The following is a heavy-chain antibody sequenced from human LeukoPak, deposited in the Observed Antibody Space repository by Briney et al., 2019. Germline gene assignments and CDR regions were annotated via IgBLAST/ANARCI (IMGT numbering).Heavy chain of an antibody. D-gene: IGHD6-13*01. CDR1: GGSISSYY. J-gene: IGHJ4*02. CDR3: ARHSGYGSSWYVDFDY. CDR2: IYYSGST. Sequence: SETLSLTFTVSGGSISSYYWSWIRQPPGKGLEWIGYIYYSGSTNYNPSLKSRVTISVDTSKNQFSLKLSSVTAADTAVYYCARHSGYGSSWYVDFDYWGQGTLVTVSS. V-gene: IGHV4-59*08.